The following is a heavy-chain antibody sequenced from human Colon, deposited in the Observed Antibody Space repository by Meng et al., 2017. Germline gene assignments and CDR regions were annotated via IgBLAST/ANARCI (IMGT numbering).Heavy chain of an antibody. Sequence: QVQLQESGPGLVKPSGTLSLTCDVSGGSINSSDWWSWGRQPPGKGLEWIAEIFHSGSTNYKSSLKSRATISVDRSKNQFSLKLNSVTAADTAVYYCAAIFGLGPGYWGQGTLVTVSS. CDR2: IFHSGST. CDR3: AAIFGLGPGY. CDR1: GGSINSSDW. J-gene: IGHJ4*02. D-gene: IGHD3-3*01. V-gene: IGHV4-4*02.